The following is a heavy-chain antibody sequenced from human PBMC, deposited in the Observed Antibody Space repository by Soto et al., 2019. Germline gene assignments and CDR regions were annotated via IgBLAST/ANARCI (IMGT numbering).Heavy chain of an antibody. CDR1: GGSFSGYY. V-gene: IGHV4-34*01. CDR2: INHSGST. D-gene: IGHD2-8*01. J-gene: IGHJ5*02. CDR3: ARGRSMRSSKKNWFDP. Sequence: SETLSLTCAVYGGSFSGYYWSWIRQPPGKGLEWIGEINHSGSTNYNPSLKSRVTISVDTSKNQFSLKLSSVTAADTAVYYCARGRSMRSSKKNWFDPWGQGTLVNVSS.